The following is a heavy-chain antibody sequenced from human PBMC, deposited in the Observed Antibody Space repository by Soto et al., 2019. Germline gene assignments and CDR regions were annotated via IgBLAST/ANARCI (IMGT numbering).Heavy chain of an antibody. CDR3: ARVGGAWYSDL. CDR1: GYTFTAYY. J-gene: IGHJ2*01. D-gene: IGHD3-10*01. CDR2: INCNTGGT. Sequence: GASVKVSCKASGYTFTAYYIHWVRQAPGQGLEWMGWINCNTGGTNYAQNFQDWVTMTRDTSINTAYMEVSRLRYDDTAMYYCARVGGAWYSDLWGRGTLVTVSS. V-gene: IGHV1-2*04.